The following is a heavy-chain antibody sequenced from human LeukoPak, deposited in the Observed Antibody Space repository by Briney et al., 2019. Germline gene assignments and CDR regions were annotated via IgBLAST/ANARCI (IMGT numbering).Heavy chain of an antibody. CDR1: GYTFTGYY. Sequence: ASVKVSCKASGYTFTGYYMHWVRQAPGQGLEWMGWINPNSGGTNYAQKFQGRVTMTRDTSISTAYMELSRLRSDDTAVYYCARRKGIVVVITDYFDYWGQGTQVTVSS. V-gene: IGHV1-2*02. J-gene: IGHJ4*02. CDR3: ARRKGIVVVITDYFDY. D-gene: IGHD3-22*01. CDR2: INPNSGGT.